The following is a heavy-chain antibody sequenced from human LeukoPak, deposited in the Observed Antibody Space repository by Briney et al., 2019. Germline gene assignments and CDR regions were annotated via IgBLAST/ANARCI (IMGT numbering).Heavy chain of an antibody. CDR3: AKDLHVDVRWGSAFDI. CDR1: GFTFSSYA. Sequence: GGSLRLSCAASGFTFSSYAMSWVRQAPGKGLEWVSAISGSGGSTYYADSVKSRFTISRDNSKNTLYLQMNSLRAEDTAVYYCAKDLHVDVRWGSAFDIWGQGTVVTVSS. CDR2: ISGSGGST. D-gene: IGHD2-21*01. J-gene: IGHJ3*02. V-gene: IGHV3-23*01.